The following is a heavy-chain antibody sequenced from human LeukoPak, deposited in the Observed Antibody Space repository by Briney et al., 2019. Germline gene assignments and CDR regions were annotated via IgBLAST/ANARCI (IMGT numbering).Heavy chain of an antibody. CDR3: AREGVYFDY. Sequence: GGSLRLSCTASGFTFSSFAMHWVRQAPGKGLEWVALISYDGSNTYCADSVKGRFTISRDNSKNTLYLQMNSLRAEDTALYYCAREGVYFDYWGQGTLVTVSS. J-gene: IGHJ4*02. CDR1: GFTFSSFA. CDR2: ISYDGSNT. V-gene: IGHV3-30-3*01. D-gene: IGHD2-8*01.